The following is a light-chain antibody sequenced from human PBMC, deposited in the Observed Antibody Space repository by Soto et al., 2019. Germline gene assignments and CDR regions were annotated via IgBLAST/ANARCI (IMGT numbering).Light chain of an antibody. CDR1: QSVSGY. CDR2: DAS. V-gene: IGKV3-15*01. J-gene: IGKJ2*01. CDR3: QPYNNWPRT. Sequence: EIVMTQSPATLSLSPGERATLSCRASQSVSGYLAWYQQKPGQAPRLLIYDASTRDTGIPARFSGSGSGTEFTLTISSLQSEDFAVYFFQPYNNWPRTFGQGTKLEIK.